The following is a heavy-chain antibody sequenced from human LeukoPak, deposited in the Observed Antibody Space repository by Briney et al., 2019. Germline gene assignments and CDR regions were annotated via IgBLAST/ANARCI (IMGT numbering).Heavy chain of an antibody. Sequence: HPGGSLRLSCAASGFIFRNFGMSWVRQAPGKGLEWVSAISGSAGSTYYADSVKGRFTISRDNSKNTLYLQMNFLRAEDTAIYYCAKELIPVTNPTLAFDPWGQGTLVTVSS. CDR1: GFIFRNFG. D-gene: IGHD3-16*01. V-gene: IGHV3-23*01. CDR2: ISGSAGST. J-gene: IGHJ5*02. CDR3: AKELIPVTNPTLAFDP.